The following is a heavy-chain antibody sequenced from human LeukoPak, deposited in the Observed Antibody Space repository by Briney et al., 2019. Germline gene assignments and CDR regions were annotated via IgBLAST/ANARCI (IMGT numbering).Heavy chain of an antibody. D-gene: IGHD2-2*03. J-gene: IGHJ4*02. CDR1: GGSFSDYD. CDR3: ARVGYCSSTSCHAPFDY. V-gene: IGHV4-34*01. CDR2: INHSGST. Sequence: SETLSLTCAVYGGSFSDYDWTWIRQPPGKGLEWIGEINHSGSTNYNPSLKSRVTISVDTSKNQFSLKLSSVTAADTAVYYCARVGYCSSTSCHAPFDYWGQGTLVTVSS.